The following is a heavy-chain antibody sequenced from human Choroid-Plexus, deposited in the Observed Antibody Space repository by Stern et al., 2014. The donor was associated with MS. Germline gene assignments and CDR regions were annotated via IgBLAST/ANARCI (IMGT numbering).Heavy chain of an antibody. J-gene: IGHJ4*02. D-gene: IGHD6-6*01. V-gene: IGHV3-13*01. Sequence: EVQLVESGGGLVQPGGSLRLSCAASGFTFSSYDMHWVRQATGKGLEWVSAIGTAGDSYYPGSVKGRFPISRENAKNSLYLQMNSLRAGDTAVYYCARWYSSSSGGYYFDYWGQGTLVTVSS. CDR2: IGTAGDS. CDR3: ARWYSSSSGGYYFDY. CDR1: GFTFSSYD.